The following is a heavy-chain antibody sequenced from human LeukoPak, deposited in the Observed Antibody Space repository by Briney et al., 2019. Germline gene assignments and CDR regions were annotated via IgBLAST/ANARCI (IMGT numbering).Heavy chain of an antibody. D-gene: IGHD3-3*01. CDR2: INHSGST. Sequence: SETLSLTCAVYGGSFSGYYWSWIRQPPGKGLEWIGEINHSGSTNYNSSLKTRVTISVDTSKNQFSLKLSSVTAADTAVYYCARGNDFWSGYCDFDYWGQGTLVTVSS. CDR3: ARGNDFWSGYCDFDY. J-gene: IGHJ4*02. CDR1: GGSFSGYY. V-gene: IGHV4-34*01.